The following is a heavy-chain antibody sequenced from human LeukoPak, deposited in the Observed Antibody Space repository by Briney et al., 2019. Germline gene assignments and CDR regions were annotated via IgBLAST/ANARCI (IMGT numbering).Heavy chain of an antibody. CDR2: IYHSGST. V-gene: IGHV4-30-2*01. D-gene: IGHD1-26*01. Sequence: SETLSLTCAVSGGSISSGGYSWSWIRQPPGKGLEWIGYIYHSGSTYYNQSLKSRVTISVDRSKNQFSLKLSSVTTADTAVYYCARAEPGPGAFDIWGQGTMVTVSS. J-gene: IGHJ3*02. CDR1: GGSISSGGYS. CDR3: ARAEPGPGAFDI.